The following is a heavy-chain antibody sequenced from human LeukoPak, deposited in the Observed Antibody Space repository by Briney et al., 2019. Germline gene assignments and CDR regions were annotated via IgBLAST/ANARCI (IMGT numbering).Heavy chain of an antibody. Sequence: ASVKVSCKASGYTFTDYYMHWVRQAAGQGLEWMGWIDLNSGGTNFAQRFQGRVTMTRDTSISTAYMDLSRLISDDTAVYYCARDAGYCTGGSCWYFDHWGQRTLVTVSS. D-gene: IGHD2-15*01. V-gene: IGHV1-2*02. CDR1: GYTFTDYY. CDR2: IDLNSGGT. CDR3: ARDAGYCTGGSCWYFDH. J-gene: IGHJ4*02.